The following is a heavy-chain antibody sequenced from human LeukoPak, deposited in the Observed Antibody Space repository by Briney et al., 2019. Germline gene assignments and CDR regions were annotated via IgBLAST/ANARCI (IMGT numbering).Heavy chain of an antibody. CDR1: GFTFSSYA. Sequence: GGSLRLSCAASGFTFSSYAMSWVRQAPGKGLEWVSAISGSGGSTYYADSVKGRFTISRDNSKNTLYLQMNSLRAEDTAVYYCAKDPTYGSGSYPFDYWGQGTLVTVSS. CDR3: AKDPTYGSGSYPFDY. D-gene: IGHD3-10*01. V-gene: IGHV3-23*01. CDR2: ISGSGGST. J-gene: IGHJ4*02.